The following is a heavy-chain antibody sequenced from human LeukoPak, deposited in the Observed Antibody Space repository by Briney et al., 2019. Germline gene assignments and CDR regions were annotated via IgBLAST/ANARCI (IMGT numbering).Heavy chain of an antibody. D-gene: IGHD6-19*01. CDR3: AKDSGIAEAGTLRAFDI. CDR1: GFTFSSYG. V-gene: IGHV3-30*18. CDR2: ISYDGSNK. Sequence: GRSLRLSCAASGFTFSSYGMHWVRQAPGKGLEWVAVISYDGSNKYFADSVKGRFTISRDNSKNTLYLQMNSLRAEDTAVYYCAKDSGIAEAGTLRAFDIWGQGTMVTVSS. J-gene: IGHJ3*02.